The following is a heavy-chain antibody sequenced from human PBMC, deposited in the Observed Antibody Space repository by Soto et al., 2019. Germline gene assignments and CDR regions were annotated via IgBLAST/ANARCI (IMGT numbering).Heavy chain of an antibody. Sequence: QITLKESGPTLVKPTQTLTLTCTFSGFSFITTGVGVGWVRQSPGKALEWLALIYWDDDKRYSPSLKSRLTITKDTSNNQVVLSMTNMDPVDTATYYCARADYGYIVFEYWGQGTLVTVSS. CDR2: IYWDDDK. CDR3: ARADYGYIVFEY. J-gene: IGHJ4*02. D-gene: IGHD4-17*01. CDR1: GFSFITTGVG. V-gene: IGHV2-5*02.